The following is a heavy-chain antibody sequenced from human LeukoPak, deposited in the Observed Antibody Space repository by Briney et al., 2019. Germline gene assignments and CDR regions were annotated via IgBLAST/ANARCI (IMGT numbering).Heavy chain of an antibody. CDR1: GYTLTELS. D-gene: IGHD3-22*01. J-gene: IGHJ4*02. V-gene: IGHV1-24*01. CDR2: FDPEDGET. CDR3: ATVGALWGGGYYDSSGYSLDY. Sequence: ASVKVSCKVSGYTLTELSMHWARQAPGKGLEWMGGFDPEDGETIYAQKFQGRVTMTEDTSTDTAYMELSSLRSEDTAVYYCATVGALWGGGYYDSSGYSLDYWGQGTLVTVSS.